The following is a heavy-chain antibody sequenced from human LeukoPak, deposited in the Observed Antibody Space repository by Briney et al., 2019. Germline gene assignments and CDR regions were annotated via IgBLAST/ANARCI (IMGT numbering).Heavy chain of an antibody. Sequence: ASVKVSCKASGGTFSNYAISWVRQAPGQGLEWMGGIIPILGTANYAQKFQGRVSITTDESTSTAYMDLSSLRSEDTAVYYCARGYCNSTSCYKLRRVPSYYYYMDVWGKGTTVTVSS. CDR2: IIPILGTA. V-gene: IGHV1-69*05. J-gene: IGHJ6*03. CDR3: ARGYCNSTSCYKLRRVPSYYYYMDV. D-gene: IGHD2-2*02. CDR1: GGTFSNYA.